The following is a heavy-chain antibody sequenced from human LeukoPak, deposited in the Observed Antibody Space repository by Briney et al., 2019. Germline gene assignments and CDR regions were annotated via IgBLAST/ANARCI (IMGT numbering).Heavy chain of an antibody. J-gene: IGHJ4*02. CDR3: AKGGKGSYYSDS. CDR2: ISASGGTI. Sequence: QAGGSLRLSCAAGGFMFSNYVMYWARQAPGQGLEWVSVISASGGTIDYADSVKGRFTISRDNSKNTLYLQMNSLRAEDTAIYYCAKGGKGSYYSDSWGQGTLVTVSS. D-gene: IGHD3-10*01. V-gene: IGHV3-23*01. CDR1: GFMFSNYV.